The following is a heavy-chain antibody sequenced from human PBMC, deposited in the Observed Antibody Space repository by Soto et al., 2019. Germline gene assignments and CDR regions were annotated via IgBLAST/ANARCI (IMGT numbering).Heavy chain of an antibody. V-gene: IGHV4-4*02. CDR1: GGSISDNW. CDR3: ARHVAVARMRGFDS. Sequence: QVQLQESGPGLVKPSGTLSLTCAVSGGSISDNWWSWVRQPPGKGLEWIGEVYHSGTTYYNPSLKGRVTISLDKSASQISLTLNSVTAADTAVYYCARHVAVARMRGFDSWGQGTLVTVSS. D-gene: IGHD2-21*01. J-gene: IGHJ4*02. CDR2: VYHSGTT.